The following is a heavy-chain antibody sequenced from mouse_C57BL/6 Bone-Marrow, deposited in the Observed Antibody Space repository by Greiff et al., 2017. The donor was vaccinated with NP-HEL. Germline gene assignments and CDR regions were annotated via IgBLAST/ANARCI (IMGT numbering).Heavy chain of an antibody. CDR1: GFTFSSYA. CDR2: ISDGGSYT. V-gene: IGHV5-4*01. Sequence: DVMLVESGGGLVKPGGSLKLSCAASGFTFSSYAMSWVRQTPEKRLEWVATISDGGSYTYYPDNVKGRFTISRDNAKNNLYLQMSHLKSEDTAMYYCAREDGSYDYYAMDYWGQGTSVTVSS. J-gene: IGHJ4*01. D-gene: IGHD1-1*02. CDR3: AREDGSYDYYAMDY.